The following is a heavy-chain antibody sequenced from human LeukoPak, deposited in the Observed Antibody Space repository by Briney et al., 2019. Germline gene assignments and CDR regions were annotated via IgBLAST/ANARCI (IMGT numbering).Heavy chain of an antibody. CDR1: GFTFSNAW. Sequence: GGSLRLSCAASGFTFSNAWMSWVRQAPGKGLEWVGRIKSKTDGGTTDHAAPVKGRFTISRDDSKNTLYLQMNSLRAEDTAVYYCAKDDGGSIAVAGQFDYWGQGTLVTVSS. CDR2: IKSKTDGGTT. J-gene: IGHJ4*02. CDR3: AKDDGGSIAVAGQFDY. D-gene: IGHD6-19*01. V-gene: IGHV3-15*01.